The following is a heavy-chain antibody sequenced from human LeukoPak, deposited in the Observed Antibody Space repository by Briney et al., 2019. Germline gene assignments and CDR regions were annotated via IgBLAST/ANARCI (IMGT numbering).Heavy chain of an antibody. J-gene: IGHJ4*02. CDR3: ARGFPIGGKYSSSWYFGY. CDR1: GGSFSGYY. Sequence: SETLSLTCAVYGGSFSGYYWSWIRQPPGKGLEWIGEINHSGSTNYNPSLKSRVTISVDTSKNQFSLKLSSVTTADTAVYYCARGFPIGGKYSSSWYFGYWGQGTLVTASS. V-gene: IGHV4-34*01. CDR2: INHSGST. D-gene: IGHD6-13*01.